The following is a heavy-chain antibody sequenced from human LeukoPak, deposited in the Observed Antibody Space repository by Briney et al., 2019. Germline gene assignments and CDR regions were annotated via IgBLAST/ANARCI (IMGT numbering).Heavy chain of an antibody. V-gene: IGHV3-30*18. CDR3: AKVRSSGCLDCYFDY. Sequence: GGSLRLSCAASGFTVSSNYMSWVRRAPGKGLEWVAVFSYDGSNKYYADSVKGRFTISRDNSKNTVYLQVNSLRAEDTAVYYCAKVRSSGCLDCYFDYWGRGTLVTVSS. CDR2: FSYDGSNK. D-gene: IGHD6-19*01. CDR1: GFTVSSNY. J-gene: IGHJ4*02.